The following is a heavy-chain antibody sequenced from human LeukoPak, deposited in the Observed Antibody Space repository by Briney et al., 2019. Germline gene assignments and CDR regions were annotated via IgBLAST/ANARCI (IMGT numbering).Heavy chain of an antibody. J-gene: IGHJ1*01. CDR1: GGSISSGGYY. CDR3: TSCWASKYFQR. Sequence: SETLSLTCTVSGGSISSGGYYWSWIRQHPGKGLEWIGYIYYSGSTYYNPSLKSRVTISVDTSKNQFSLKLSSVTAADTAVYYCTSCWASKYFQRWGQGTLVTVSS. D-gene: IGHD2-15*01. CDR2: IYYSGST. V-gene: IGHV4-31*03.